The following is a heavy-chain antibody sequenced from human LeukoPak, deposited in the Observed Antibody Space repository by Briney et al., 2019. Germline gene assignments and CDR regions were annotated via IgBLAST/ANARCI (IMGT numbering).Heavy chain of an antibody. J-gene: IGHJ4*02. CDR3: ARAPEGYTVVTIFDF. Sequence: PGGSLRLSCAASGFTFSNYWMSWVRQAPGKGLEWVASIKQDGSEKYYVDSVKGRFTISRDNAQNSLFLQMNSLGAEDTAVYYCARAPEGYTVVTIFDFWGQGTLVTVSS. CDR2: IKQDGSEK. V-gene: IGHV3-7*05. D-gene: IGHD4-23*01. CDR1: GFTFSNYW.